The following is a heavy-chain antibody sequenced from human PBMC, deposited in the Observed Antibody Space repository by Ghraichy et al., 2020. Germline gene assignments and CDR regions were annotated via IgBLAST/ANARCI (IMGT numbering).Heavy chain of an antibody. CDR3: ASGRGDV. CDR2: THGDGSI. CDR1: GFIFSGDI. J-gene: IGHJ6*02. V-gene: IGHV3-53*01. Sequence: GGSLRLSCAASGFIFSGDIIVWVRQAPGKGLEWVSLTHGDGSIYYADSVKGRFTISRDNSRDALSLQLNSLRAEDTAVYYCASGRGDVWGQGTTVTV.